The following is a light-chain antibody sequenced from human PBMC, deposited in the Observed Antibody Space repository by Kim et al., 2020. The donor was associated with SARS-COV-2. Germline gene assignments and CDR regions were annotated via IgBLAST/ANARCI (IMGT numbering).Light chain of an antibody. V-gene: IGKV3-20*01. J-gene: IGKJ1*01. CDR1: QSVSSSY. CDR3: QHNNKSRGT. Sequence: EIVLTQSPGTLSLSPGERATLSCRASQSVSSSYLAWYQQKPGQAPRLLIYDASSRPTGIPDRFSGSGSGTDFSLTISRLEPEDFAVYYCQHNNKSRGTFGEGTKVDMK. CDR2: DAS.